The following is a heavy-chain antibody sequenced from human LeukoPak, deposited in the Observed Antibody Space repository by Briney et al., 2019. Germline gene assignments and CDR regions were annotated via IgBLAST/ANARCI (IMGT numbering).Heavy chain of an antibody. J-gene: IGHJ4*02. CDR3: ARHHSPTPPFDY. V-gene: IGHV3-7*01. Sequence: GGSLRLSCAASGFSFSGYWMSWVRQAPGKGLEWVANINQDGSAQYYVDSVKGQFTISRDNAKNSLYLQMNSLRAEDTAVYYCARHHSPTPPFDYWGQGTLVTVSS. CDR2: INQDGSAQ. D-gene: IGHD2-15*01. CDR1: GFSFSGYW.